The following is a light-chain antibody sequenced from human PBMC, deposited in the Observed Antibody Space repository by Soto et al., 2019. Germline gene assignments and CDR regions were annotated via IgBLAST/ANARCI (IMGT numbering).Light chain of an antibody. CDR2: NTN. V-gene: IGLV7-43*01. CDR1: TGAVTTGYY. CDR3: LLYYGGSWV. Sequence: QAVVTQEPSLTVSPGGTVTLTCASSTGAVTTGYYPSWFQHKPGHAPRALIYNTNDKHSWTPARLSGSLLGDKAALTLSGVLPEDEAEYYCLLYYGGSWVFGGGTKVTVL. J-gene: IGLJ3*02.